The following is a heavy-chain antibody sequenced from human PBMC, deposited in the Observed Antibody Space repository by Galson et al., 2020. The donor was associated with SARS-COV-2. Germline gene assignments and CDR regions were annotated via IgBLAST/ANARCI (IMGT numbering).Heavy chain of an antibody. J-gene: IGHJ5*02. D-gene: IGHD3-16*01. CDR1: GFSLSTSGVG. CDR2: IYWDDDK. CDR3: ARSDYDSGPGPFDP. Sequence: SGPTLVKPTQTLTLTCTFSGFSLSTSGVGVGWIRQPPGKALELLALIYWDDDKRYNPSLKSRLTITKDNSKNQVVITMTNMDPVDTGTYYCARSDYDSGPGPFDPWGQGTLVTVSS. V-gene: IGHV2-5*02.